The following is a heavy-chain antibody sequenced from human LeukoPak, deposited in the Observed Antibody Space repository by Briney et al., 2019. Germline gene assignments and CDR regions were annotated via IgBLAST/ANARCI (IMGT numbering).Heavy chain of an antibody. CDR2: IIPIFGTA. D-gene: IGHD2-2*01. Sequence: SVKVSCKASGGTFSSYAISWVRQAPGQGLEWMGRIIPIFGTANYARKFQGRVTITTDESTSTAYMELSSLRSEDTAVYYCARDLVGVVVPAAMENDAFDNWGQGTMVTVSS. CDR1: GGTFSSYA. J-gene: IGHJ3*02. V-gene: IGHV1-69*05. CDR3: ARDLVGVVVPAAMENDAFDN.